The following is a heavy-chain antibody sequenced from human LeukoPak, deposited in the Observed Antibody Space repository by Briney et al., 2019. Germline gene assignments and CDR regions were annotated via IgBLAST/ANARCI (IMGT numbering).Heavy chain of an antibody. D-gene: IGHD6-19*01. Sequence: SETLSLTCTVSGGSISSYYWSWIRQPPGKGLEWIGSIYDSGSTNYISSLKSRLTISIDTSKNQFSLKLSSVTAADTAVYYCARDLTIAVAGSWGQGTLVTISS. CDR3: ARDLTIAVAGS. CDR2: IYDSGST. J-gene: IGHJ5*02. V-gene: IGHV4-4*08. CDR1: GGSISSYY.